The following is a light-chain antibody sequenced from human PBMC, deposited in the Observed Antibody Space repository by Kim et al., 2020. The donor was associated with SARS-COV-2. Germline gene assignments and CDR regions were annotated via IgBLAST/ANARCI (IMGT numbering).Light chain of an antibody. CDR3: QQYNTFPYT. Sequence: DIQLTQSPSSLSASIGDRVSITCQASQSVDSYLNWYQQKPGKAPKLLIYDATNLKSGVPSRFSGRGSGTDFTLTITSLQPEDIGTYYCQQYNTFPYTLGGGTKVDIK. CDR1: QSVDSY. J-gene: IGKJ4*01. CDR2: DAT. V-gene: IGKV1-33*01.